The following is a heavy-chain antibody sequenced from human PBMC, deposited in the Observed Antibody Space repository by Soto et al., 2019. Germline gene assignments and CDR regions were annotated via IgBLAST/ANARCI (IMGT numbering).Heavy chain of an antibody. J-gene: IGHJ4*02. CDR2: ISGSGRMT. Sequence: EAQLVESGGDLVQPRGSLRLSCAASGFTFRNFAMTWVRQAPGKGLEWVSGISGSGRMTYYAHSVKGRFTVSRDNSKNSPYLQMDSLRAEDTAVYYCSKEAEESVNEPIPGDCWGQGTVVTGSS. V-gene: IGHV3-23*04. D-gene: IGHD1-1*01. CDR1: GFTFRNFA. CDR3: SKEAEESVNEPIPGDC.